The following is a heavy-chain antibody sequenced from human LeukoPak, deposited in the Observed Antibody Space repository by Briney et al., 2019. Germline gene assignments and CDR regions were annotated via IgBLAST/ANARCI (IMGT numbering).Heavy chain of an antibody. V-gene: IGHV3-23*01. CDR1: GFTFSSYA. Sequence: GGSLRLSCAASGFTFSSYAMSWVRQAPGKGLERVSGISGSGGSTYYADSVKGRFTISRDNSRNTLYLQMNSPRAEDTAVYYXAXLPXYSSGWYEVNYWGQGTLVTVSS. D-gene: IGHD6-13*01. J-gene: IGHJ4*02. CDR3: AXLPXYSSGWYEVNY. CDR2: ISGSGGST.